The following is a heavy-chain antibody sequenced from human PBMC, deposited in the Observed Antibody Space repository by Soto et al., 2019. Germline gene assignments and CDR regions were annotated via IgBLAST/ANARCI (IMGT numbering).Heavy chain of an antibody. CDR3: ALTYYYDSSGYYYDY. D-gene: IGHD3-22*01. J-gene: IGHJ4*02. CDR1: GYSFTSYW. CDR2: IDPSDSYT. Sequence: GESLKISCKGSGYSFTSYWISWVRQMPGKGLEWMGRIDPSDSYTNYSPSFQGHVTISADKSISTAYLQWSSLKASDTAMYYCALTYYYDSSGYYYDYWGQGTLVTVS. V-gene: IGHV5-10-1*01.